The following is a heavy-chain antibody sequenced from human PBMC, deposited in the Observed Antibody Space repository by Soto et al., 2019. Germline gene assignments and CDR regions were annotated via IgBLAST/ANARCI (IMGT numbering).Heavy chain of an antibody. CDR2: IGSSSSYI. D-gene: IGHD3-22*01. CDR1: GFTFSSYS. J-gene: IGHJ6*02. Sequence: PGESLKISCAASGFTFSSYSMNWVRQAPGKGLEWVSSIGSSSSYIYYADSVKGRFTISRDNAKNSLYLQMNSLRAEDTAVYYCARDIIGGGYYWSVKPSYYYYGMDVWGQGTTVTVSS. CDR3: ARDIIGGGYYWSVKPSYYYYGMDV. V-gene: IGHV3-21*01.